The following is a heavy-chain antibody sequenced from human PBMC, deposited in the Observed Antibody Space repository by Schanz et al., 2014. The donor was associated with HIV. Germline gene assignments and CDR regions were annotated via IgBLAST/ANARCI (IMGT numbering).Heavy chain of an antibody. Sequence: QVQLVQSGTEVKKPGSSVKVSCKASGYTFTSYSISWVRQAPGQGLEWMGWINPKSGGTNYAQKFQGRVTMTTDTSTTTAYMELRSLRSDETAIYYCARGGSGWYGYEGFDYWGQGTLVTVSS. CDR3: ARGGSGWYGYEGFDY. CDR2: INPKSGGT. J-gene: IGHJ4*02. V-gene: IGHV1-18*01. CDR1: GYTFTSYS. D-gene: IGHD6-19*01.